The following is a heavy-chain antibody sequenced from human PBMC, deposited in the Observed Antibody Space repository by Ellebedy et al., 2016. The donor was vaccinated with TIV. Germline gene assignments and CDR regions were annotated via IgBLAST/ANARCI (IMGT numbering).Heavy chain of an antibody. D-gene: IGHD5-24*01. CDR2: INPNSGVT. CDR3: AADTGKRWLQLFREIDAFDI. CDR1: GYTFTGYY. J-gene: IGHJ3*02. Sequence: AASVKVSCKASGYTFTGYYIHWVRQAPGQGLEWMGWINPNSGVTNYAQKFQERVTITRDMSTSTAYMELSSLRSEDTAVYYCAADTGKRWLQLFREIDAFDIWGQGTMVTVSS. V-gene: IGHV1-2*02.